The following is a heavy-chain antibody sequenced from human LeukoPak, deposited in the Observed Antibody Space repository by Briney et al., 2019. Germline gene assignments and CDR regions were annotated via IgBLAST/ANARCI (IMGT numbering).Heavy chain of an antibody. CDR2: ISSSSGSYI. Sequence: GGSLRLSCAASGFTFSSYSMNWVRQAPGKGLEWVSSISSSSGSYIYYADSVKGRFTISRDNAKNSLYLQMNSLRAEGTAVYYCARDRWITMVRGVLDDYWGQGTLVTVSS. CDR1: GFTFSSYS. CDR3: ARDRWITMVRGVLDDY. V-gene: IGHV3-21*01. D-gene: IGHD3-10*01. J-gene: IGHJ4*02.